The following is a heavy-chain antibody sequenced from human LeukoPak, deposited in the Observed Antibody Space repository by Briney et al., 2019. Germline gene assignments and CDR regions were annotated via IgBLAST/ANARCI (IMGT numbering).Heavy chain of an antibody. CDR2: IYYTGST. J-gene: IGHJ4*02. V-gene: IGHV4-39*07. D-gene: IGHD6-19*01. Sequence: SETLSPTCTVSGGSISSSSYYWGWIRQPPGKGLEWIGSIYYTGSTYYTPSLKSRVTISVDTSKNQLSLKLSSVTAADTAVYYCASIQWLVDYWGQGTLVTVSS. CDR3: ASIQWLVDY. CDR1: GGSISSSSYY.